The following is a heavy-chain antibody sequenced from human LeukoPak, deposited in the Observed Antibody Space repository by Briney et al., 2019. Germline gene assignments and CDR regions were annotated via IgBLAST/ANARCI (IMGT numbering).Heavy chain of an antibody. CDR3: ARETHSSSYYSIDY. J-gene: IGHJ4*02. Sequence: TLSLTCTVSGGSISSGGYYWSWIRQPPGKGLEWIGYIYYSGSANYNPSLESRVTISVDTSKNQFSLKLSSVTAADTAVYYCARETHSSSYYSIDYWGQGTLVTVSS. CDR2: IYYSGSA. D-gene: IGHD3-22*01. CDR1: GGSISSGGYY. V-gene: IGHV4-61*08.